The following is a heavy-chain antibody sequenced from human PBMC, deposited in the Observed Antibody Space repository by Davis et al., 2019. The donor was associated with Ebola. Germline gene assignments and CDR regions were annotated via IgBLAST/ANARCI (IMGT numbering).Heavy chain of an antibody. CDR1: GYTFTSYD. CDR2: MNPNSGNT. D-gene: IGHD3-3*01. CDR3: ARGGYDFWSTYYYYYYYMDV. Sequence: ASVKISCKASGYTFTSYDINWVRQATGQGLEWMGWMNPNSGNTGYAQKFQGRVTITRHTSISTAYMELSSLRSEDTAVYYCARGGYDFWSTYYYYYYYMDVWGKGTTVTVSS. V-gene: IGHV1-8*03. J-gene: IGHJ6*03.